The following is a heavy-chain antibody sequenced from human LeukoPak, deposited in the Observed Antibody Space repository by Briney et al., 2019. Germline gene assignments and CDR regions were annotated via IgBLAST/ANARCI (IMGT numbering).Heavy chain of an antibody. CDR3: AIAGNRWFGEKHPDYGMDV. V-gene: IGHV1-69*13. D-gene: IGHD3-10*01. CDR1: GGTFSSYA. CDR2: IIPIFGTA. Sequence: SVKVSCKASGGTFSSYAISWVRQAPGQGLEWMGGIIPIFGTANYAQKFQGRVTITADESTSTAYMELSSLRSEDTAVYYSAIAGNRWFGEKHPDYGMDVWGQGTTVTVSS. J-gene: IGHJ6*02.